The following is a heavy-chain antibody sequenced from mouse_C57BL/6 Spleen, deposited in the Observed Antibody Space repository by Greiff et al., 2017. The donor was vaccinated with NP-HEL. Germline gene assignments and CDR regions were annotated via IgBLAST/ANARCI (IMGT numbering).Heavy chain of an antibody. J-gene: IGHJ4*01. Sequence: EVQLQQSGAELVRPGASVKLSCTASGFNIKDDYMHWVKQRPEQGLEWIGWIDPENGDTEYASKFQGKATITADTSSNTAYLQRSSLTSEDTAVYYCTTRGNSNYAMDYWGQGTSVTVSS. V-gene: IGHV14-4*01. CDR2: IDPENGDT. CDR1: GFNIKDDY. D-gene: IGHD2-5*01. CDR3: TTRGNSNYAMDY.